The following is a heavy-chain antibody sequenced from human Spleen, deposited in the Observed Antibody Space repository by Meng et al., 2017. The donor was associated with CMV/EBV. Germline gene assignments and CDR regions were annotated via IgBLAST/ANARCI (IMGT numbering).Heavy chain of an antibody. V-gene: IGHV3-21*01. CDR1: GFTFSSYS. J-gene: IGHJ4*02. CDR3: AREVGATDYFDY. D-gene: IGHD1-26*01. Sequence: ETLSLTCAASGFTFSSYSMNWVRQAPGKGLEGVSSISSSSSYIYYADSVKGRFTISRDNAKNSLYLQMNSLRAEDTAVYYCAREVGATDYFDYWGQGTLVTVSS. CDR2: ISSSSSYI.